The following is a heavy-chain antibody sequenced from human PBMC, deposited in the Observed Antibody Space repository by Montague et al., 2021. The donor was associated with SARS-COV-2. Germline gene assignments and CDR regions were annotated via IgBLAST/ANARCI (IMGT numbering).Heavy chain of an antibody. J-gene: IGHJ6*02. D-gene: IGHD2-2*01. CDR3: ARNGYCSSTSCSIYGMDV. CDR1: GFTFSSYS. CDR2: ISSSSSYI. V-gene: IGHV3-21*01. Sequence: SLRLSCAASGFTFSSYSMNWVRQAPGKGLEWVSSISSSSSYIYYADSVKGRFTISRDNAKNSLYLQMNSLRAEDTAVYYCARNGYCSSTSCSIYGMDVWGQRTTVTVSS.